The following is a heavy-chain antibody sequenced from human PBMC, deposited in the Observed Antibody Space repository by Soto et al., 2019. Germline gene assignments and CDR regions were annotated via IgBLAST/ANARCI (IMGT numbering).Heavy chain of an antibody. CDR2: IYYSGST. V-gene: IGHV4-59*01. CDR3: ARGYTGNYYYYGMDV. CDR1: GGSISSYY. D-gene: IGHD1-26*01. Sequence: ETLSLTCTVSGGSISSYYWSWIRQPPGKGLEWIGYIYYSGSTNYNPSLKSRVTISVDTSKNQFSLKLSSVTAADTAVYYCARGYTGNYYYYGMDVWGQGTTVTVSS. J-gene: IGHJ6*02.